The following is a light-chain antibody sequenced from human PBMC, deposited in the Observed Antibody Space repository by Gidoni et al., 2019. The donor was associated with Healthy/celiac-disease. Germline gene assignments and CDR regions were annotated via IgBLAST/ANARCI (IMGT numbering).Light chain of an antibody. Sequence: DLVLPQPPDPLVLALGERATINCKSNQSVLYSSNNKNYLAWYQQKPGQPPKLLIFWASTRESGVPDRFGGSGSVTDFTLTISGLQAEDVAVDYCQKYDSTPPWTFGQGTKVEIK. CDR1: QSVLYSSNNKNY. J-gene: IGKJ1*01. CDR3: QKYDSTPPWT. CDR2: WAS. V-gene: IGKV4-1*01.